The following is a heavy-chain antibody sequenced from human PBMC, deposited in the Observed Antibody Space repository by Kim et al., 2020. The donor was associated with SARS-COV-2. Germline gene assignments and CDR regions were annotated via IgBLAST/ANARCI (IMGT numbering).Heavy chain of an antibody. J-gene: IGHJ4*02. D-gene: IGHD1-26*01. CDR3: ARVDLVGATR. Sequence: STDYNPSLQSRVTVSVDTSKSQFSLKLSSVTAADTAVYYCARVDLVGATRWGQGTLVTVSS. V-gene: IGHV4-59*01. CDR2: ST.